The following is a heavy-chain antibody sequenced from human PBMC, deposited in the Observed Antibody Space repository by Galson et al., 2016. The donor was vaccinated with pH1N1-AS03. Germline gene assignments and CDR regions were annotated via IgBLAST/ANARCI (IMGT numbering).Heavy chain of an antibody. D-gene: IGHD6-13*01. V-gene: IGHV3-30*18. J-gene: IGHJ4*02. CDR2: ISSHGKID. Sequence: SLRLSCAASGFIFSNHGMHWVRQAPGKGLEWVAVISSHGKIDYYADSVRGRFTVSRDNSNNTLYLQMDSLRAEDTAVYYCAKASAAAGTRTFDYWGQGTLVTVSS. CDR1: GFIFSNHG. CDR3: AKASAAAGTRTFDY.